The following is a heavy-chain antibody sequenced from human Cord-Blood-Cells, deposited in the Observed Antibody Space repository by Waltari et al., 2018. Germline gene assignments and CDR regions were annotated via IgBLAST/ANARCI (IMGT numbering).Heavy chain of an antibody. V-gene: IGHV3-33*01. Sequence: QVQLVESGGGVVQPGRSLRLSCAASGFTSSGYGMHWVRQAPGKGLEWVAVIWYDGSNKYYADSVKGRFTISRDNSKNTLYLQMNSLRAEDTAVYYCARDLTYSSSSLDYWGQGTLVTVSS. CDR3: ARDLTYSSSSLDY. J-gene: IGHJ4*02. D-gene: IGHD6-6*01. CDR1: GFTSSGYG. CDR2: IWYDGSNK.